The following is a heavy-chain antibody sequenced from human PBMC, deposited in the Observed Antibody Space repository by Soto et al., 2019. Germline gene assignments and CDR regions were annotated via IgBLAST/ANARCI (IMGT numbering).Heavy chain of an antibody. CDR3: ARVAQLSGGEFDY. V-gene: IGHV4-59*01. D-gene: IGHD2-2*01. CDR2: IYYSGST. J-gene: IGHJ4*02. Sequence: QAQLQESGPGLVKPSETLSLTCTVSGGSISSYYWSWIRQPPGKGLEWIGYIYYSGSTNYNPSLKSRVTISVDTSKNQFSLKLSSVTAADTAVYYCARVAQLSGGEFDYWGQGTLVTVSS. CDR1: GGSISSYY.